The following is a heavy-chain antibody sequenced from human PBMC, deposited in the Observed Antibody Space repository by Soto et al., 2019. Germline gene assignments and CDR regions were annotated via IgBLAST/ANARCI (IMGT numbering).Heavy chain of an antibody. CDR2: IYYSGST. V-gene: IGHV4-59*01. Sequence: SETLSLTCTVSGGSINGYYWSWIRQPPGKGLEWIGYIYYSGSTNYNPSLKSRVTISVDTSKNQFSLKLSSVTAADTAVYYCARDQATRWFDPWGQGTLVTVSS. CDR3: ARDQATRWFDP. CDR1: GGSINGYY. J-gene: IGHJ5*02. D-gene: IGHD5-12*01.